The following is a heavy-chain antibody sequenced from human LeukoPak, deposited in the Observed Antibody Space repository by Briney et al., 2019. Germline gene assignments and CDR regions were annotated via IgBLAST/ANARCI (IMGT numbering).Heavy chain of an antibody. CDR1: GYSISSDYY. V-gene: IGHV4-38-2*02. CDR2: ISHSGTT. D-gene: IGHD2-8*01. Sequence: SETLSLTCTVSGYSISSDYYWGWIRQPPGKGLEWIGSISHSGTTYYNPSLKSRVTISVDTSKNQFSLKLTSVTAADTAVYYCARDNVPGYFDYWGQRTLVTVSS. CDR3: ARDNVPGYFDY. J-gene: IGHJ4*02.